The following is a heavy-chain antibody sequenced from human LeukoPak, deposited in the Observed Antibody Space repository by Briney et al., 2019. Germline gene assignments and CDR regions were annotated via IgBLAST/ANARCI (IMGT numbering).Heavy chain of an antibody. J-gene: IGHJ4*02. CDR2: IYSVGRS. D-gene: IGHD3-10*01. V-gene: IGHV3-53*01. CDR1: GLTVSHDY. CDR3: ARSRFGALLRGLDS. Sequence: GGSLRLSCAVTGLTVSHDYMTWVRQSPGKGLEWVSVIYSVGRSFYADSVKGRFTISRDTSVNTLYLDMSSLRVEDTAVYCCARSRFGALLRGLDSWGQGTLVIVSS.